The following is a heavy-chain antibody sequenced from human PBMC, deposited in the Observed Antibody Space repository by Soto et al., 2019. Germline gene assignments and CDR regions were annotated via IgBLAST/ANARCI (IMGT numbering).Heavy chain of an antibody. CDR1: GDSISSNYW. CDR2: IYHSGST. Sequence: QVQLQESGPGLMKPSGTLSLTCAVSGDSISSNYWWSWVRQTPGKGLEWIGEIYHSGSTNYSPSRXXRXTXXVDKAKNQFSLRLSSVTAADTATYFCASSTVTEDFWGQGTLVTVSS. D-gene: IGHD4-17*01. CDR3: ASSTVTEDF. V-gene: IGHV4-4*02. J-gene: IGHJ4*02.